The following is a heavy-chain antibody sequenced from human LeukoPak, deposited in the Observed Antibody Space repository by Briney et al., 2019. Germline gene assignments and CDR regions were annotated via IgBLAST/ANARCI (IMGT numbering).Heavy chain of an antibody. CDR2: VRGSGSDT. J-gene: IGHJ4*02. CDR3: AKSGGHSPWYFDY. D-gene: IGHD4-23*01. CDR1: GFTFSTYA. Sequence: GGTLRRSCAASGFTFSTYAMSWVRQAPGKGQEWVSAVRGSGSDTYYADSVKGRFTISRDNSKNTVYLQMISLRAGDTAVYYCAKSGGHSPWYFDYWGQGTLVTASS. V-gene: IGHV3-23*01.